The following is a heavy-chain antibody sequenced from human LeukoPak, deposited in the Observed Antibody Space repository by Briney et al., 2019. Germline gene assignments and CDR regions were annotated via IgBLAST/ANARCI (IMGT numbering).Heavy chain of an antibody. CDR2: ISYDGRNI. D-gene: IGHD2-2*01. J-gene: IGHJ4*02. Sequence: GGSLRLSCAASGFTFNNYGMHWVRQAPGKGLEWVAVISYDGRNIHYPDSVKGRFTIARDISTDTLWLQMDSLRTEDTAVYYCAKGPLRGTAAAIDYWGQGTLVTVSS. CDR1: GFTFNNYG. CDR3: AKGPLRGTAAAIDY. V-gene: IGHV3-30*18.